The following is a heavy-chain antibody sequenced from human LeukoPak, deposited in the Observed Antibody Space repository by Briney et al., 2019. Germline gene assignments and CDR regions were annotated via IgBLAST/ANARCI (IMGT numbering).Heavy chain of an antibody. J-gene: IGHJ4*02. V-gene: IGHV3-23*01. CDR1: GFTFSTYA. Sequence: GGSLRLSCATSGFTFSTYAMSWVRQAPGKGLEWDSSIRGSGGSTYYADSVKGRFTISRDNSKNTLYLQMNNLRAEDTAVYFCAKDEGRDSRWDPFRYWGQGTLVTVSS. CDR3: AKDEGRDSRWDPFRY. CDR2: IRGSGGST. D-gene: IGHD1-26*01.